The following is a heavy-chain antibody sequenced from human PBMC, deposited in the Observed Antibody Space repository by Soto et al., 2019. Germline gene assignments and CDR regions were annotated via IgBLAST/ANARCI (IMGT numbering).Heavy chain of an antibody. Sequence: QAQLVESGGGVVQPGRSLRLSCAASGFAFSSYGMHWVRQAPGTGLEWVAVISYDGSFQHYADSVKGRFTISRGNSKNMVLLQMSSLRAEDTAVYYCVSDRGYGHASVPYSWGQGTLVSVSS. J-gene: IGHJ4*02. CDR2: ISYDGSFQ. V-gene: IGHV3-30*03. D-gene: IGHD5-18*01. CDR3: VSDRGYGHASVPYS. CDR1: GFAFSSYG.